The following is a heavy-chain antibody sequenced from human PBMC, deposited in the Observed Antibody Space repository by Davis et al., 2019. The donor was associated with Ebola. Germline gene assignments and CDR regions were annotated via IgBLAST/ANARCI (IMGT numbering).Heavy chain of an antibody. D-gene: IGHD5-24*01. J-gene: IGHJ2*01. V-gene: IGHV4-59*08. CDR1: GGSISSYY. CDR2: IYYSGST. CDR3: ARRSMATMGWAWYFDL. Sequence: MPSETLSLTCTVSGGSISSYYWSWIRQPPGKGLEWIGYIYYSGSTNYNPSLKSRVTISVDTSKNQFSLKLSSVTAADTAVYYCARRSMATMGWAWYFDLWGRGTLVTVSS.